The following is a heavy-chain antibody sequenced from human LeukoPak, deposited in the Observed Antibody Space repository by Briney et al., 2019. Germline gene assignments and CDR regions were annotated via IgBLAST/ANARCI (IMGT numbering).Heavy chain of an antibody. CDR2: INWNGGST. CDR3: ARDSVAVSGDFDY. V-gene: IGHV3-20*04. J-gene: IGHJ4*02. CDR1: GFTFDDYG. Sequence: RPGGSLRLSCAASGFTFDDYGMSWVRQAPGKGLEWVSGINWNGGSTGYADSVKGRFTISRDNAKNTLYLQMNSLRAEDTAVYYCARDSVAVSGDFDYWGQGTLVTVSS. D-gene: IGHD6-19*01.